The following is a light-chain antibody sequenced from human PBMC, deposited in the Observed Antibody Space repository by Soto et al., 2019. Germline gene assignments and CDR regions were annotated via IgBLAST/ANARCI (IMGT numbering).Light chain of an antibody. CDR2: DAS. CDR1: QSISGW. Sequence: DIKMTLSLSTLSANVGDRVTITCRASQSISGWLAWYQQKPGKAPKLLIYDASGLESGVPSRFSGSGSGTEFTLTISSLQPDDFATYYCHQYNSYSPTFGQGSMADVK. V-gene: IGKV1-5*01. CDR3: HQYNSYSPT. J-gene: IGKJ1*01.